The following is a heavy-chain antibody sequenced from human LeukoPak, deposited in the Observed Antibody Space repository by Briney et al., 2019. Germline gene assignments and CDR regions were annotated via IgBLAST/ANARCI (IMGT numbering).Heavy chain of an antibody. J-gene: IGHJ4*02. CDR2: ITTSGNNI. CDR3: ARGGPLDY. CDR1: GFTFSSYE. V-gene: IGHV3-48*03. Sequence: GGSLRLSCAASGFTFSSYEMNWVRQAPGKGLEWISYITTSGNNIYYADSVKGRFTLSRDNAESSLFLQMNSLRAEDSAVYYCARGGPLDYWGQGTLVTVSS. D-gene: IGHD1-26*01.